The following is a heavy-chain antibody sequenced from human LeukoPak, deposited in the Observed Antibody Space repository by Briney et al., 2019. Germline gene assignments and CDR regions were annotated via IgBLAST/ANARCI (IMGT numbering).Heavy chain of an antibody. CDR1: GYSISSGYY. V-gene: IGHV4-38-2*01. D-gene: IGHD3-22*01. Sequence: SETLSLTCAVSGYSISSGYYWGWIRQTPGKGLEWIGSVHHSGSTYYNPSLKSRVTISIDTSRNQFSLTMSSVTAADTAVYYCAGKYYYDTSGYFYVDYWGEGTLVTVSS. J-gene: IGHJ4*02. CDR3: AGKYYYDTSGYFYVDY. CDR2: VHHSGST.